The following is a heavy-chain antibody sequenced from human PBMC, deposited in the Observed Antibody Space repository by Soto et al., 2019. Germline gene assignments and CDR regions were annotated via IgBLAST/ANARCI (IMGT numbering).Heavy chain of an antibody. CDR3: VSPGGLSGYLFDD. J-gene: IGHJ4*02. CDR2: IYSGGST. V-gene: IGHV3-53*01. CDR1: GFTVSSNY. Sequence: PGGSLRLSCAASGFTVSSNYMSWVRQAPGKGLEWVSVIYSGGSTYYADSVKGRFTISRDNSKNTLYLQMNSLRAEDTAVYYCVSPGGLSGYLFDDWGQGSLVPVSS. D-gene: IGHD3-22*01.